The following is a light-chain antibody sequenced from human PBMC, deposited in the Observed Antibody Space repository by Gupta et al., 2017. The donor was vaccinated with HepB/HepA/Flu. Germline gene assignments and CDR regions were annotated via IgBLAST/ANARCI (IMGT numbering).Light chain of an antibody. CDR3: QSYDSSLSGWV. CDR1: SSNIGAGYD. Sequence: QSVLTQPPAVSGAPGQRVTISCTGSSSNIGAGYDVHWSQQLPGTAPKLLSYGNSNRPSGVPDRFSGSKSGTSASLAITGLQAEDEADYYCQSYDSSLSGWVFGGGTKLTVL. CDR2: GNS. V-gene: IGLV1-40*01. J-gene: IGLJ3*02.